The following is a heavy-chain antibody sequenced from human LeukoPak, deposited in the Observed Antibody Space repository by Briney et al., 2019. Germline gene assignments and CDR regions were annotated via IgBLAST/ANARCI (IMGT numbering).Heavy chain of an antibody. CDR1: GFTFSRHP. V-gene: IGHV3-30-3*01. CDR2: ISYDGSNK. J-gene: IGHJ5*02. Sequence: GRSLRLSCAASGFTFSRHPMHWVRQAPGKGLEWVAVISYDGSNKYYADSVRGRFTISRDNSKNTLYLQMSSLRPEDTAVYYCARGPVRGVIFNWFDPWGQGTLVTVSS. D-gene: IGHD3-10*01. CDR3: ARGPVRGVIFNWFDP.